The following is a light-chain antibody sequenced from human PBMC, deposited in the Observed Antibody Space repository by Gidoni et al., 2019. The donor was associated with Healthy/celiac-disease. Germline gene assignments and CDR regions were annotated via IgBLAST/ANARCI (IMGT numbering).Light chain of an antibody. V-gene: IGKV3-20*01. J-gene: IGKJ1*01. CDR3: QLKT. CDR1: QSVSSSY. CDR2: GAS. Sequence: EIVLTQSPGTLSLSSGERATLSCRASQSVSSSYLAWYQQKPGQAPRLLIYGASSRATGIPDRFSGSGSGTDFTLTISRLEPEDFAVYYCQLKTFGQGTKVEIK.